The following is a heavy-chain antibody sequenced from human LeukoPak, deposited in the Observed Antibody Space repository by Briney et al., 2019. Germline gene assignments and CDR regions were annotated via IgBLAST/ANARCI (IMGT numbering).Heavy chain of an antibody. J-gene: IGHJ5*02. CDR1: GGSISSYY. V-gene: IGHV4-59*01. D-gene: IGHD6-19*01. CDR3: ARENRQWLGNWFDP. Sequence: PSETLSLTCTVSGGSISSYYWSWIRQPPGKGLEWLGYIYYSGSTNYNPSLKSRVTISVDTSKNQFSLKLSSVTAADTAVYYCARENRQWLGNWFDPWGQGTLVTVSS. CDR2: IYYSGST.